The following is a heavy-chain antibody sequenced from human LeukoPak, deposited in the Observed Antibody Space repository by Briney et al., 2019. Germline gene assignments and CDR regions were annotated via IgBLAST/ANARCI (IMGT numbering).Heavy chain of an antibody. CDR1: GFTFSSYS. J-gene: IGHJ4*02. V-gene: IGHV3-21*01. CDR3: ARVLSSGYSSSWYGDYFDY. Sequence: GGSLRLSCAASGFTFSSYSMNWVRQAPGKGLEWVSSINSGSHYMYYADSVKGRFTISGDNAKNSLDLQMNSLRAEDTAVYYCARVLSSGYSSSWYGDYFDYWGQGTLVIVSS. CDR2: INSGSHYM. D-gene: IGHD6-13*01.